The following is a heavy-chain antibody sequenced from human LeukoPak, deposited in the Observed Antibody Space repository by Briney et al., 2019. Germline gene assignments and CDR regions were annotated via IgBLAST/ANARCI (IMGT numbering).Heavy chain of an antibody. CDR2: TSDRGDYT. V-gene: IGHV3-23*01. J-gene: IGHJ4*02. Sequence: GGSLRLSCAASGFTFSSYSMSWVRQAPGKGLEWVSGTSDRGDYTYYADSVKGRFTISRDTSKNTLYLQMNSLRAEDTALYFCAKKAQYDGHYPLNYWGQGTLVTVSA. CDR1: GFTFSSYS. CDR3: AKKAQYDGHYPLNY. D-gene: IGHD4/OR15-4a*01.